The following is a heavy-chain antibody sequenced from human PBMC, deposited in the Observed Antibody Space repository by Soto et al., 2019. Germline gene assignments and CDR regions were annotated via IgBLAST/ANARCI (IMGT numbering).Heavy chain of an antibody. V-gene: IGHV1-18*01. Sequence: QVQLVQSEAEVKKPGASVKVSCKASGYGFTIYGISRVRQAPGQGLEWMGWISPYSGNTRYPENLQGRVTMTTDTSTSTAYMELRSLRSDDTAVYYCAREMWTRSGPQNFFDYWGQGALVTVSS. D-gene: IGHD6-25*01. CDR1: GYGFTIYG. J-gene: IGHJ4*02. CDR2: ISPYSGNT. CDR3: AREMWTRSGPQNFFDY.